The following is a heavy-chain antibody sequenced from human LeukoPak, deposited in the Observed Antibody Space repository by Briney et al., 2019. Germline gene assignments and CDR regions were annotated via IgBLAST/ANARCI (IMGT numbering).Heavy chain of an antibody. CDR3: ARGHCSIGTCGVFYFDY. D-gene: IGHD2-15*01. V-gene: IGHV1-2*02. CDR2: MNPNSGGA. CDR1: GYTFTGYY. Sequence: GASVKVSCKTSGYTFTGYYIHWVRQATGQGLEWMGWMNPNSGGANYAQKFQGRVTMTRDTSTSTAYMELSRLRSDDSAVYYCARGHCSIGTCGVFYFDYWGQGILVTVSS. J-gene: IGHJ4*02.